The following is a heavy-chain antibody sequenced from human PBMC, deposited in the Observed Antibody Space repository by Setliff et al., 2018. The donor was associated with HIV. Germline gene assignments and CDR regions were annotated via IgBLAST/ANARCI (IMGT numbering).Heavy chain of an antibody. CDR3: ARGIESFWSGYVR. Sequence: SETLSLTCAVYGGSFSGYYWSWIRQPPGKGLEWIGTIYYNGNTNYNPSLKSRVAISVDTSKNLFSLKLTSVTPADTAVYHCARGIESFWSGYVRWGQGTLVTVSS. V-gene: IGHV4-59*01. CDR1: GGSFSGYY. J-gene: IGHJ4*02. D-gene: IGHD3-3*01. CDR2: IYYNGNT.